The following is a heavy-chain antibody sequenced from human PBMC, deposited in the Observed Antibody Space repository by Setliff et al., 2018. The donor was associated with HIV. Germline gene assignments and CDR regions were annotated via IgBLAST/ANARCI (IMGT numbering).Heavy chain of an antibody. V-gene: IGHV4-61*09. D-gene: IGHD2-15*01. J-gene: IGHJ6*04. CDR2: IFPTVST. CDR3: VRAPVYCSGDCYPHYLGPWGQGTRFTVSSGSKA. Sequence: PSETLSLTCSVSGDSLDSIADGNVFWGWVRQPVGKGLEWIGQIFPTVSTDNDPSLESRFTISLDMSKNQFYLRMRPVTDADKAVYFCVRAPVYCSGDCYPHYLGPWGQGTRFTVSSGSKAGDRGTTVTVSS. CDR1: GDSLDSIADGNVF.